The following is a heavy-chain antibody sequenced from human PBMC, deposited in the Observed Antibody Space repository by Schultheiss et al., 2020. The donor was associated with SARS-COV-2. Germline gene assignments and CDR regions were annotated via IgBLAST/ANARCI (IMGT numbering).Heavy chain of an antibody. CDR3: ARAYCSSTSCRRPDAFDI. CDR2: ISYDGSNK. D-gene: IGHD2-2*01. V-gene: IGHV3-30*04. Sequence: GGSLRLSCAASGFTFSSYAMHWVRQAPVKGLEWVAVISYDGSNKYYADSVKGRFTISRDNSKNTLYLQMNSLRAEDTAVYYCARAYCSSTSCRRPDAFDIWGQGTMVTVSS. CDR1: GFTFSSYA. J-gene: IGHJ3*02.